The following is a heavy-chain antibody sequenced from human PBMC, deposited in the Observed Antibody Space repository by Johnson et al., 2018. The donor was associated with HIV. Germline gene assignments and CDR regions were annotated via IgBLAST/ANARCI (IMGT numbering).Heavy chain of an antibody. V-gene: IGHV3-66*03. J-gene: IGHJ3*02. D-gene: IGHD6-6*01. CDR2: IYIGGNT. CDR1: ALSVSTNY. CDR3: ANSYSSSSGNNDYAFDI. Sequence: MLLVESGGGLMQPGGSLRLSCAASALSVSTNYISWVRQAPGKGLEWISVIYIGGNTYYADSVKGRFTISRDNSKNTLYLQMNSLRAEDTAVYYCANSYSSSSGNNDYAFDIWGQGTMVTVSS.